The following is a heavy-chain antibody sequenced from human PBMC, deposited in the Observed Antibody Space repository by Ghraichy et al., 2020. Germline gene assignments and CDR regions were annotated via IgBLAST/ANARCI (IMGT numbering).Heavy chain of an antibody. CDR3: AREDCSGGSCTFDPFDY. CDR2: INPSDGGT. J-gene: IGHJ4*02. Sequence: ASVKVSCKTSGYTFTTYFIHWVRQAPGQGLKWMGMINPSDGGTIYAQKFQGRVAMTVDTSTSTVYMELSSVRSDDTAVYYCAREDCSGGSCTFDPFDYWGQGTLVTVSS. CDR1: GYTFTTYF. V-gene: IGHV1-46*01. D-gene: IGHD2-15*01.